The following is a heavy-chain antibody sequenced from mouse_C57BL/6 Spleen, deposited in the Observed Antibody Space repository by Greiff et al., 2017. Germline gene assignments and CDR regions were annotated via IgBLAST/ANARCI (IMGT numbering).Heavy chain of an antibody. CDR1: GYTFTSYW. J-gene: IGHJ4*01. Sequence: VQLQQPGAELVRPGSSVKLSCKASGYTFTSYWMHWVKQRPIQGLEWIGNIDPSDSETHYNQKFKDKATLTVDKSSSTAYMQLSSLTSEDSAVYYCARSGGGGAMDYWGQGTSVTVSS. CDR2: IDPSDSET. D-gene: IGHD1-1*02. CDR3: ARSGGGGAMDY. V-gene: IGHV1-52*01.